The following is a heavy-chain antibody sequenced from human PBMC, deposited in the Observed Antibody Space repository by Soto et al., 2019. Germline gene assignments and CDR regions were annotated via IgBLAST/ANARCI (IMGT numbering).Heavy chain of an antibody. CDR3: ARAGLIRGSYYVDNWFDP. CDR1: GYTFTSYG. Sequence: QVQLVQSGAEVKKPGASVKVSCKASGYTFTSYGISWVRQAPGQGLEWMGWISAYNGNTHYAQKLQGRVTMTTDTSQSTAYMELRSLRSDDTAVYYCARAGLIRGSYYVDNWFDPWGQGTLVTVSS. CDR2: ISAYNGNT. V-gene: IGHV1-18*01. J-gene: IGHJ5*02. D-gene: IGHD1-26*01.